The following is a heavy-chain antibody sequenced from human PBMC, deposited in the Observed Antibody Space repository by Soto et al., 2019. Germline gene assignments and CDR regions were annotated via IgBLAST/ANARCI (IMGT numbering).Heavy chain of an antibody. D-gene: IGHD3-22*01. CDR3: ARASASMIVVAEDAFDI. CDR1: GYTFTSYG. J-gene: IGHJ3*02. CDR2: ISAYNGNT. V-gene: IGHV1-18*01. Sequence: QVQLVQSGAEVKKPGASVKVSCKASGYTFTSYGISWVRQAPGQGLEWMGWISAYNGNTNYAQKLQGRVTMTTDTSTSTAYMELRSLRSDDTAVYYCARASASMIVVAEDAFDIWGQWTTVTVSS.